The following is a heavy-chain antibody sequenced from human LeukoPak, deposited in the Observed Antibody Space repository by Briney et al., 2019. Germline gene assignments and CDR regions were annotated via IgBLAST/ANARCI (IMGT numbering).Heavy chain of an antibody. J-gene: IGHJ4*02. CDR3: ARGRGVDIVATIIGY. Sequence: GASVTVSCTASVYTFTIYDINWVRQATGQGLEWMGWMNPNSGNTGYAQKFQGRVTMTRNTSISTAYMELSSLRSEDTAVYYCARGRGVDIVATIIGYWGQGTLVTVSS. V-gene: IGHV1-8*01. CDR1: VYTFTIYD. CDR2: MNPNSGNT. D-gene: IGHD5-12*01.